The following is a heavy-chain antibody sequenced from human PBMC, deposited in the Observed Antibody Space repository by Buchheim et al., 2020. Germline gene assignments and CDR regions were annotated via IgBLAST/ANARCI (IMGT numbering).Heavy chain of an antibody. V-gene: IGHV3-48*01. CDR3: ARDLITIFGVVIIQYDYYYGMDV. D-gene: IGHD3-3*01. Sequence: EVQLVESGGGLVQPGGSLRLSCAASGFTFSSYSMNWVRQAPGKGLEWVSYISSSSSTIYYADSVKGRFTISRDNAKNSLYLQMNSLRAEDTAVYYCARDLITIFGVVIIQYDYYYGMDVWGQGTT. J-gene: IGHJ6*02. CDR2: ISSSSSTI. CDR1: GFTFSSYS.